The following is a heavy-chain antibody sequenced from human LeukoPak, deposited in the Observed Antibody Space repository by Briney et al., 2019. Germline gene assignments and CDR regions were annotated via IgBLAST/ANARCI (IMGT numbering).Heavy chain of an antibody. CDR1: GGTFSSYA. CDR2: IIPIFGTA. D-gene: IGHD2-8*01. Sequence: SVKVSCKASGGTFSSYAISWVQQAPGQGLEWMGGIIPIFGTANYAQKFQGRVTITADESTSTVYMELSSLRSEDTAVYYCAREMGDAFDIWGQGTMVTVSS. V-gene: IGHV1-69*13. CDR3: AREMGDAFDI. J-gene: IGHJ3*02.